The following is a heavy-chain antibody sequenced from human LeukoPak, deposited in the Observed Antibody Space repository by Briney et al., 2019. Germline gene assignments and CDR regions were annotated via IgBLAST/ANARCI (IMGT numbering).Heavy chain of an antibody. CDR1: GGSISDYY. CDR2: IYYSGSA. J-gene: IGHJ4*01. Sequence: SETLSLTCTVSGGSISDYYWSWIRQPPGKGLEWIGYIYYSGSANYNPSLKSRVTISVDTSKNQFSLKLSSVTAADTAVYYCAGYSSSWSHWGHGTLVSGSS. CDR3: AGYSSSWSH. V-gene: IGHV4-59*08. D-gene: IGHD6-13*01.